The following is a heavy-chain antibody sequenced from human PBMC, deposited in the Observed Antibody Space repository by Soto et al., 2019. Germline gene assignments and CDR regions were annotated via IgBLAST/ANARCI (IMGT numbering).Heavy chain of an antibody. D-gene: IGHD2-21*02. J-gene: IGHJ4*02. CDR3: ARSAAYCGGDCYSLSGNFDY. CDR2: IIPIFGTA. V-gene: IGHV1-69*01. Sequence: QAQLVQSGAEVKKPGSSVKVSCKASGGTFSSYAISWVRQAPGQGLEWMGGIIPIFGTANYAQKFQGRVTITADESTSTAYMELSSLRSEDTAVYYCARSAAYCGGDCYSLSGNFDYWGQGTLVTVSS. CDR1: GGTFSSYA.